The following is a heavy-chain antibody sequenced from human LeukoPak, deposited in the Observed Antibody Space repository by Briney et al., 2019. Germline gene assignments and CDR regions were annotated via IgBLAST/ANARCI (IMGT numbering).Heavy chain of an antibody. CDR3: ASVPFACSSTSCYNFGPSDY. J-gene: IGHJ4*02. D-gene: IGHD2-2*02. Sequence: GASVKVSCKASGYTFTGYYMHWVRQAPGQGLEWMGRIIPILGIANYAQRFQGRVTITADKSTSTAYMELSSLRSEDTAVYYCASVPFACSSTSCYNFGPSDYWGQGTLVTVSS. CDR1: GYTFTGYY. V-gene: IGHV1-69*02. CDR2: IIPILGIA.